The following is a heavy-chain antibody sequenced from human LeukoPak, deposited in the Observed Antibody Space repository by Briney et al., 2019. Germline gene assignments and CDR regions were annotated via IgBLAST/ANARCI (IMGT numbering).Heavy chain of an antibody. CDR2: ITGTHYTT. CDR1: GFTFSTFA. V-gene: IGHV3-23*01. D-gene: IGHD4-17*01. Sequence: GGSLRLSCAASGFTFSTFAMTWVRQAPGKGLEWVSSITGTHYTTYNTDFVKGRFTISRDNSKNTLYLQMNSLRADDTAVYYCTKDPNGDYVGAFDPWGQGTLVTVSS. J-gene: IGHJ5*02. CDR3: TKDPNGDYVGAFDP.